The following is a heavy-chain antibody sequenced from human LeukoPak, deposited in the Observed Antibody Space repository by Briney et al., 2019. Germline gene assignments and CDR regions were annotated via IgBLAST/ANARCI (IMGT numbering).Heavy chain of an antibody. CDR1: GFTFSSYA. D-gene: IGHD6-6*01. J-gene: IGHJ4*02. V-gene: IGHV3-23*01. CDR3: ARVPEYSSSSGDFDY. Sequence: GGSLRLSCAASGFTFSSYAMSWVRQTPGKGLEWVSAISGSGGSTYYTDSVRGRFTISRDNSKNTLYLQMNSLRIEDTAVYYCARVPEYSSSSGDFDYWGQGTLVTVSS. CDR2: ISGSGGST.